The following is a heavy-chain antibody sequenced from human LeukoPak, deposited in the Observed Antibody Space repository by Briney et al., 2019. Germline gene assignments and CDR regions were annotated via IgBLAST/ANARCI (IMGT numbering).Heavy chain of an antibody. D-gene: IGHD1-26*01. CDR1: GYTFTNYW. V-gene: IGHV5-51*01. CDR3: ARGSGNYFGAFDI. CDR2: IYPGDSDT. Sequence: GESLKISCKASGYTFTNYWIGWVRQMPGKGLEWMGIIYPGDSDTTYSPSFQGQVTFSGDKSISTAYLQCSSLKASDTAMYYCARGSGNYFGAFDIWGQGTMVTVS. J-gene: IGHJ3*02.